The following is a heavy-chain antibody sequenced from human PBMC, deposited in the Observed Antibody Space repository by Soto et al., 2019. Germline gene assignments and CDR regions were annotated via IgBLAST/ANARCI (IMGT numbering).Heavy chain of an antibody. CDR3: AKPRGRLGSSGYYYGFDY. CDR1: GFTFSSYP. J-gene: IGHJ4*02. Sequence: GGSLRLSCGGSGFTFSSYPMSWVRQAPGKGLEWVSAITGSGGSTYYADSVRGRFTISRDNSKNTLYVQMNSLRAEDTAVYYCAKPRGRLGSSGYYYGFDYWGQGTLVTVSS. D-gene: IGHD3-22*01. CDR2: ITGSGGST. V-gene: IGHV3-23*01.